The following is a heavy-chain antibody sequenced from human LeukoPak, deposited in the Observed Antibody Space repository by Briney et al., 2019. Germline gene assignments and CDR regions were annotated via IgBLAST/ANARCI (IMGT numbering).Heavy chain of an antibody. Sequence: GGSLRLSCAASGFTFSSYEMNWVPQAPGKGLEWVSYISSSGSTIYYADSVKGRFTISRDNAKNSLYLQMNSLRAEDTAVYYCARGYQFTMVRGVKGYFDYWGQGTLVTVSS. CDR1: GFTFSSYE. V-gene: IGHV3-48*03. CDR3: ARGYQFTMVRGVKGYFDY. J-gene: IGHJ4*02. D-gene: IGHD3-10*01. CDR2: ISSSGSTI.